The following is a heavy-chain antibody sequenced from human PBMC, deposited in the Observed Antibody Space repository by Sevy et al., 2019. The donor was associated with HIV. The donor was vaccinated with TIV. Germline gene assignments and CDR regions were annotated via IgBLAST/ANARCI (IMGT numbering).Heavy chain of an antibody. D-gene: IGHD6-19*01. CDR3: ARGGGNGWYYFDY. CDR1: GGIFKTYG. Sequence: ASVKVSCKASGGIFKTYGFSWVRQAPGQGPEWVGGIIPILGTTNYARKFQDRVTISADEYTKKVHMELRNLRSEDTCVYYCARGGGNGWYYFDYWGQETLVTVSS. CDR2: IIPILGTT. V-gene: IGHV1-69*13. J-gene: IGHJ4*02.